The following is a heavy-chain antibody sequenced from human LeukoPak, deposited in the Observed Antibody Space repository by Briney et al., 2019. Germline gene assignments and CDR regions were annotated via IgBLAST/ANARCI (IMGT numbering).Heavy chain of an antibody. CDR1: GFTFGSYA. Sequence: GGSLRLSCAASGFTFGSYAMSWVRQAPGKGLEWVSAISGSGGSTYYADSVKGRFTISRDNSKNTLYLQMNSLRAEDTAVYYCARESLGYCSDSSCPREDYRGQGTLVTVSS. D-gene: IGHD2-15*01. CDR2: ISGSGGST. CDR3: ARESLGYCSDSSCPREDY. V-gene: IGHV3-23*01. J-gene: IGHJ4*02.